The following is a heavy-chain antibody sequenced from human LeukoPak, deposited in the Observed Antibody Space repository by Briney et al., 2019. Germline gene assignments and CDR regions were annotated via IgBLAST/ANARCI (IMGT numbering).Heavy chain of an antibody. CDR3: ARAWNGDYGRFDP. CDR1: GFTLSSYW. D-gene: IGHD4-17*01. CDR2: INSDGSST. Sequence: PGGSLRLSCAASGFTLSSYWMYWVGQVPGKGLVWVSRINSDGSSTSYADSVKGRFTISRDNAKNTPYLQMNSLRPEDTAVYSCARAWNGDYGRFDPWGQGTLVTVPS. J-gene: IGHJ5*02. V-gene: IGHV3-74*01.